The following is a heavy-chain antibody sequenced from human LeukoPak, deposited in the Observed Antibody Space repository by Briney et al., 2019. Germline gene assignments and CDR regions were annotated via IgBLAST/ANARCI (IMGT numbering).Heavy chain of an antibody. D-gene: IGHD4-11*01. V-gene: IGHV3-23*01. CDR3: ARSATTITENVEHYFDY. J-gene: IGHJ4*02. CDR2: ISRSGANK. Sequence: PGGSLRLSCAASGFTFSRYAVNWVRQAPGQGMELDSVISRSGANKYYADSVNGRFTISRDTSRDTLYLQMNSLRAEDTAIYYCARSATTITENVEHYFDYWGQGSLVTVSS. CDR1: GFTFSRYA.